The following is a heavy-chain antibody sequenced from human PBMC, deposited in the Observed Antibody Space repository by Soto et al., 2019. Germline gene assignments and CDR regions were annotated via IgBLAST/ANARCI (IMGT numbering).Heavy chain of an antibody. CDR2: INHSGST. D-gene: IGHD6-13*01. CDR3: ERALGSSSWFDY. J-gene: IGHJ4*02. CDR1: GGSFSGYY. Sequence: SETLSLTCAVYGGSFSGYYWSWIRQPPGKGLEWIGEINHSGSTNYNPSLKSRVTISVDTSKNQFSLKLSSVTAADTAVYYCERALGSSSWFDYWGQGTLVTVSS. V-gene: IGHV4-34*01.